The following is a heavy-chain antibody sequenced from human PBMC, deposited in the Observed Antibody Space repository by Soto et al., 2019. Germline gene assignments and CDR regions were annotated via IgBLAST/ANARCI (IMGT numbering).Heavy chain of an antibody. CDR2: IYRTGST. J-gene: IGHJ4*02. D-gene: IGHD1-7*01. Sequence: SETLSLTCAVSGGSFTSNNWWTWVRQPPGQGLEWIGEIYRTGSTNYNPSLKSRVTISLDKSENQFSLKVTSLTAADTAVYYCESRDPGTRVDYWGQGTWVIVSS. CDR3: ESRDPGTRVDY. V-gene: IGHV4-4*02. CDR1: GGSFTSNNW.